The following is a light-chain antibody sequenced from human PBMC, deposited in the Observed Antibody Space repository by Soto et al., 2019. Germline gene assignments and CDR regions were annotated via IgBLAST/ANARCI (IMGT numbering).Light chain of an antibody. V-gene: IGLV1-40*01. CDR1: SSNIGAGYD. CDR3: QSYDISLSGRV. J-gene: IGLJ3*02. CDR2: NNN. Sequence: QSVMTQPPSVSGAPGQRVTISCTGSSSNIGAGYDVHWYQQLPGTAPKLLIYNNNNRPSGVPDRFSGSKSGTSASLAITGLQAEDEADYYCQSYDISLSGRVFGGGTQLTVL.